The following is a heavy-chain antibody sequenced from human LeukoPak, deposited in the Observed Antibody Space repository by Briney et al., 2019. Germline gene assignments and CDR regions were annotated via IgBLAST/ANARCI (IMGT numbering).Heavy chain of an antibody. CDR1: RYSFTCYY. J-gene: IGHJ6*03. CDR3: ARDEGYYNYMDV. V-gene: IGHV1-2*02. Sequence: ASVKVSCKASRYSFTCYYMHWVRLAPGQGLEWMGWINVDSGGTKYAERFQGRVTMTRDTSISTAYMELSRLRSDDTAVYYCARDEGYYNYMDVWGKGTTVSVSS. CDR2: INVDSGGT.